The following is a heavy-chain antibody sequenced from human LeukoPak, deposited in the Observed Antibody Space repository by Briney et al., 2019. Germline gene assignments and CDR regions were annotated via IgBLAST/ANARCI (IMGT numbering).Heavy chain of an antibody. V-gene: IGHV3-23*01. CDR2: ISGIGVST. Sequence: GGSLRLSCVGSGFYFNTYAMAWVRQAPGKGLEWVSDISGIGVSTHYAGSVKGRFTISRDNSKKTLYLQMDSLRAEDTAVYYCARLSGSGSTDLDYYYGLDVWGRGTTVTVPS. CDR1: GFYFNTYA. CDR3: ARLSGSGSTDLDYYYGLDV. D-gene: IGHD1-26*01. J-gene: IGHJ6*02.